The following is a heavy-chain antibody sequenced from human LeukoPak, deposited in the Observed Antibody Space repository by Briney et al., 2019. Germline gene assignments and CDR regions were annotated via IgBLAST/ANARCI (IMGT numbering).Heavy chain of an antibody. CDR2: IRNSASHVYYT. V-gene: IGHV3-23*01. J-gene: IGHJ3*02. CDR3: ARGSGSYSFDI. CDR1: GFAFSDYA. D-gene: IGHD1-26*01. Sequence: PGGSLRLSCAASGFAFSDYAMNWVRQAPGKGLEWVSGIRNSASHVYYTYYADSVKGRFTISRDNSKNTLYLQMNSLRAEDTAVYYCARGSGSYSFDIWGQGTMVTVSS.